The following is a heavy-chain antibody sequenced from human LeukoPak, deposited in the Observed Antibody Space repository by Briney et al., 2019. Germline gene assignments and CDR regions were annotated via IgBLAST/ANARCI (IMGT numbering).Heavy chain of an antibody. V-gene: IGHV1-18*01. D-gene: IGHD2-21*01. CDR1: GYTLTSYG. J-gene: IGHJ4*02. CDR3: ARKAISPGYFHF. Sequence: GASVKVSCKASGYTLTSYGISWVRQAPGQGLEWMGWINTNNGDTNYAQKLQGRVTMTTDTSTSTAYMELRSLTSDDTAVYYCARKAISPGYFHFWGQGTLVTVSS. CDR2: INTNNGDT.